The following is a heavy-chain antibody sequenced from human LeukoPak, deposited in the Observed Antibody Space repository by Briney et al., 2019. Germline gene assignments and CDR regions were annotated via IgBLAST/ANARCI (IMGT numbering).Heavy chain of an antibody. CDR2: IIPILGIA. Sequence: SVKVSCKASGGTFSSYTISWVRQAPGQGLEWMGRIIPILGIANYAQKLQGRVTITADKSTSTAYMELSSLRSEDTAVYYCARDGGASGYSYGYAPLDYWGQGTLVTVSS. CDR3: ARDGGASGYSYGYAPLDY. D-gene: IGHD5-18*01. J-gene: IGHJ4*02. V-gene: IGHV1-69*04. CDR1: GGTFSSYT.